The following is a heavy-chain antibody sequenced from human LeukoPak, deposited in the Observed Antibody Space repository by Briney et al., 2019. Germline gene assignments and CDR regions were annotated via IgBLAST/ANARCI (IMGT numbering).Heavy chain of an antibody. J-gene: IGHJ3*02. CDR3: AKEGDYYGSGSYRDGFDT. Sequence: GGSLRLSCAASGFTFSSYSMNWVRQAPGKGLEWVSYISSSGSTIYYADSVKGRFTISRDNFKNTLYLQINSLRAEDTAVYYCAKEGDYYGSGSYRDGFDTWGRGTMVTVSS. CDR1: GFTFSSYS. V-gene: IGHV3-48*01. CDR2: ISSSGSTI. D-gene: IGHD3-10*01.